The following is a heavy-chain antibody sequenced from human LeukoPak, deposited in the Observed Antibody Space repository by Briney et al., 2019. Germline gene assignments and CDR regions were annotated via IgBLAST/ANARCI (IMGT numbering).Heavy chain of an antibody. CDR1: GFTFFTYA. CDR2: ISGSGGST. CDR3: AGDGDPSYYYYGMDV. Sequence: GGSLRLSCAGSGFTFFTYAMSWVRQAPGKGLEWVSGISGSGGSTYYADSVKGRFTISRDNSRNTLYLQMNSLRDEDTAVYYCAGDGDPSYYYYGMDVWGQGTTVTVSS. J-gene: IGHJ6*02. D-gene: IGHD4-17*01. V-gene: IGHV3-23*01.